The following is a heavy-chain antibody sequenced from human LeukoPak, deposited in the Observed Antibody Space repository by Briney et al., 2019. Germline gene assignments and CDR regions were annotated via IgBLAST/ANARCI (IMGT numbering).Heavy chain of an antibody. Sequence: ASVKVSCKASGYTFTSYGITWVRQAPGQGLEWMGWISAYNGNTNYAQKLQDRVTMTTDTSTSTAYMELRSLRSDDTAVYYCARDIVGRWLQQRAFDIWGQGTMVTVSS. J-gene: IGHJ3*02. D-gene: IGHD5-24*01. CDR3: ARDIVGRWLQQRAFDI. CDR2: ISAYNGNT. V-gene: IGHV1-18*01. CDR1: GYTFTSYG.